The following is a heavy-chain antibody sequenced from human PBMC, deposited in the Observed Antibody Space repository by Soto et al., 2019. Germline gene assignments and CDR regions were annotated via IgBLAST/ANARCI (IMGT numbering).Heavy chain of an antibody. CDR1: GFTFSSYG. D-gene: IGHD6-6*01. Sequence: QVQLVESGGGVVQPGRSLRLSCAASGFTFSSYGMHWVRQAPGKGLEWVAVISYDGSNKYYADSVKGRFTISRDNSKHTLYLQMNSLRADDTAVYCCAKGCPGEYNSSYLLGLVEYWGQGTLVTVSS. CDR2: ISYDGSNK. V-gene: IGHV3-30*18. J-gene: IGHJ4*02. CDR3: AKGCPGEYNSSYLLGLVEY.